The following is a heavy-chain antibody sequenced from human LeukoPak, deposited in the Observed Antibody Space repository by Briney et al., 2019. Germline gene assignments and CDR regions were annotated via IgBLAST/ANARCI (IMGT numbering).Heavy chain of an antibody. CDR1: GYSFTSYW. CDR2: IYPGDSDT. Sequence: GESLKISCKGSGYSFTSYWIGWVCQMPGKGLEWMGIIYPGDSDTRYSPSFQGQVTISADKSISTAYLQWSSLKASDTAMYYCASSSPAYYYYYGMDVWGQGTTVTVSS. CDR3: ASSSPAYYYYYGMDV. J-gene: IGHJ6*02. V-gene: IGHV5-51*01.